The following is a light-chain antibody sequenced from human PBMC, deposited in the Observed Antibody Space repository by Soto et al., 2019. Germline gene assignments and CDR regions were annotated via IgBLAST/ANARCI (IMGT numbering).Light chain of an antibody. CDR3: QPSHPSLSGSYV. CDR1: SSNIGAGYD. Sequence: QSVLTQPPSVSGAPGQRVTISCTGSSSNIGAGYDVHWYQQLPGTAPKLLIYGDTNRPSGVPDRFSGSKSGTSASLAITGLQAEDEADYFCQPSHPSLSGSYVFGTWTKVTVL. CDR2: GDT. J-gene: IGLJ1*01. V-gene: IGLV1-40*01.